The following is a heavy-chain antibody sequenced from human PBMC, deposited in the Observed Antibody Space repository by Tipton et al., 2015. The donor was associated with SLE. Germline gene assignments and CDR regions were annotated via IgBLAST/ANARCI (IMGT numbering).Heavy chain of an antibody. J-gene: IGHJ4*02. V-gene: IGHV4-61*02. CDR3: ARELDFWSGHFDY. CDR1: GGSIGSSSYY. Sequence: TLSLTCTVSGGSIGSSSYYWGWIRQPPGKGLEWIGRIYASGSTQYNPSLKSRVSISVDTSKNQFSLKVNSVTAADTAVYYCARELDFWSGHFDYWGQGTLVSVSS. CDR2: IYASGST. D-gene: IGHD3-3*01.